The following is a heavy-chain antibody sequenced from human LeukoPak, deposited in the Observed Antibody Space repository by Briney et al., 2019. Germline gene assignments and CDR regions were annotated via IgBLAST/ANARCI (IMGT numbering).Heavy chain of an antibody. J-gene: IGHJ4*02. D-gene: IGHD6-19*01. V-gene: IGHV4-39*01. CDR1: GGPLSSNSYY. CDR2: IYYSGST. CDR3: ARGSHPVTGTLGGYFDP. Sequence: PSETLSLICAVSGGPLSSNSYYWGWIRQPPGKGLEGIGRIYYSGSTYYNASLKSRVTISVDTSKNPFSLKLSSVTAADTAVYYCARGSHPVTGTLGGYFDPWGQGTLVAVSS.